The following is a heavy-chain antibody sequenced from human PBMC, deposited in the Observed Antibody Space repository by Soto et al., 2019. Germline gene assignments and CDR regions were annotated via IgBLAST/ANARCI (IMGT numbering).Heavy chain of an antibody. V-gene: IGHV4-30-4*01. J-gene: IGHJ6*02. CDR1: GGSISSGDYY. Sequence: SETLSLTCTVSGGSISSGDYYWSWIRQPPGKGLEWIGYIYYSGSTYYNPSLKSRVTISVDTSKNQFSLKLSSVTAAGTAVYYCARGESFSAWDGSSRASYYYYGMDVWGQGTTVTVSS. D-gene: IGHD3-10*01. CDR2: IYYSGST. CDR3: ARGESFSAWDGSSRASYYYYGMDV.